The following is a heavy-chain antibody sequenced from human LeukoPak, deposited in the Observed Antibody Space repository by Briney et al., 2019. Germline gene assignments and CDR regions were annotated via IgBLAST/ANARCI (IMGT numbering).Heavy chain of an antibody. CDR1: GFSFRTNW. Sequence: GGSLRLSCTASGFSFRTNWMHWVRQAPGKGLEWVSSISSSSSYIYYADSVKGRFTISRDNAKNSLYLQMNSLRAEDTALYYCANGGSRNYKGVDYWGQGTLVTVSS. CDR2: ISSSSSYI. J-gene: IGHJ4*02. D-gene: IGHD3-10*01. CDR3: ANGGSRNYKGVDY. V-gene: IGHV3-21*04.